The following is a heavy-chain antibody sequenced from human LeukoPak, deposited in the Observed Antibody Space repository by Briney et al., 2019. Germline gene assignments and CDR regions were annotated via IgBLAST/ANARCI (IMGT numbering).Heavy chain of an antibody. J-gene: IGHJ4*02. D-gene: IGHD3-10*01. CDR2: INTDGSRI. Sequence: PGGSLRLSCAASGFIFGNYWMQWVRQAPGKGLVWVSRINTDGSRINYADSVKGRFTVSRDNAKNTLYLQMNSLRAEDTAVYHCTRESLDYGSGSSDYWGQETLVTVSS. V-gene: IGHV3-74*01. CDR3: TRESLDYGSGSSDY. CDR1: GFIFGNYW.